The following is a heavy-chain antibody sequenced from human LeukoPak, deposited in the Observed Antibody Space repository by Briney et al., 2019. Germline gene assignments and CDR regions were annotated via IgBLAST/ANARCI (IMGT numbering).Heavy chain of an antibody. CDR1: GFTFSSYA. CDR2: ISYDGSNK. CDR3: VSPYCSGGSCYGYYYYYGMDV. D-gene: IGHD2-15*01. J-gene: IGHJ6*02. V-gene: IGHV3-30-3*01. Sequence: GRSLRLSCAASGFTFSSYAMPWVRQAPGKGLEGVAVISYDGSNKYYADSVKGRFTISRDNSKNTLYLQMNSLRAEDTAVYYCVSPYCSGGSCYGYYYYYGMDVWGQGTTVTVSS.